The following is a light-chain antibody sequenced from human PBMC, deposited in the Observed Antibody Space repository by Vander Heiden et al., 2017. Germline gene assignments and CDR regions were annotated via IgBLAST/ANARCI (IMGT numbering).Light chain of an antibody. Sequence: VMTQSPLSLSVTPGEPASISCRSSQSLLAGDGYTYLDWYVQKPGQSPQLLIYVASKRASDVPYRFSGSGSGTDFTLRISRVEAEDVGVYYCMQARLAPFTFGPGTKVEIK. V-gene: IGKV2-28*01. CDR1: QSLLAGDGYTY. CDR3: MQARLAPFT. CDR2: VAS. J-gene: IGKJ3*01.